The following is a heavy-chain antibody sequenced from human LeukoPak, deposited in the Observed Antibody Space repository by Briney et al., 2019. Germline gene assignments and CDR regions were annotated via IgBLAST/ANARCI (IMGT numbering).Heavy chain of an antibody. J-gene: IGHJ5*02. V-gene: IGHV4-4*07. D-gene: IGHD1-26*01. CDR2: IDASGST. CDR1: GGSISSYY. Sequence: KPSETLSLTCTVSGGSISSYYWSWIRQPAGKGLEWIGRIDASGSTNYNPPLKSRVTMSVDTSKSQFSLKLISVTAADTAVYYCARDPRGIVRANHNWFDPWGQGTLVTVSS. CDR3: ARDPRGIVRANHNWFDP.